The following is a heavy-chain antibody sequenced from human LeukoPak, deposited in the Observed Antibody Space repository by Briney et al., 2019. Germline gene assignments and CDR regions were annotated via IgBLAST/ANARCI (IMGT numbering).Heavy chain of an antibody. CDR3: ARVGSGSYYGN. J-gene: IGHJ4*02. CDR2: IYSGGST. CDR1: GFTVSSNY. Sequence: GGSLRLSCAASGFTVSSNYMSWVRQAPGKGLEWVPVIYSGGSTCYADSVKGRFTISRDNSKNTLYLQMNSLRAEDTAVYYCARVGSGSYYGNWGQGTLVTVSS. V-gene: IGHV3-53*01. D-gene: IGHD3-10*01.